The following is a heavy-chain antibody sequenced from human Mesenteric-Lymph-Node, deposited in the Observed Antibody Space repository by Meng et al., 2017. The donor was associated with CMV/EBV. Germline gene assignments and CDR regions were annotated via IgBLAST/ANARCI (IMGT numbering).Heavy chain of an antibody. D-gene: IGHD1-1*01. J-gene: IGHJ6*02. Sequence: ASVKVSCKASGYTFTSYGISWVRQAPGQGLEWMGWISAYNGNTNYAQKLQGRVTMTTDTSTSTAYMELRSLRSDDTAVYYCARGPQDWNGLDFYSYGLDVWGQGTTVTVSS. V-gene: IGHV1-18*01. CDR2: ISAYNGNT. CDR1: GYTFTSYG. CDR3: ARGPQDWNGLDFYSYGLDV.